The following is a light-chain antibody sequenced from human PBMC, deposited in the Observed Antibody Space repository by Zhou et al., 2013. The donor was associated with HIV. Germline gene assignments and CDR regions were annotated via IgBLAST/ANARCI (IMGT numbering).Light chain of an antibody. Sequence: DIQMTQSPSSLSASVGDGVTISCRASQNISSYLNWYQQKPGKAPKLLIYATSSFHSGVPSRFSGSGSGTDFTLTISSLQPEDFATYYCQQSYRTPPYTFGPGDQAGDQT. CDR2: ATS. J-gene: IGKJ2*01. CDR3: QQSYRTPPYT. CDR1: QNISSY. V-gene: IGKV1-39*01.